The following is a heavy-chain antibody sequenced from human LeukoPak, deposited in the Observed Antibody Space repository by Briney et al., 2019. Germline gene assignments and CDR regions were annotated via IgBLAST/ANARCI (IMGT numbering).Heavy chain of an antibody. D-gene: IGHD2-8*01. CDR3: AKPVYDTNSGNFGIDY. V-gene: IGHV3-30*18. CDR2: MSYDGRHI. CDR1: GFTFSAYG. J-gene: IGHJ4*02. Sequence: GGSLRLSCAASGFTFSAYGMHWVRQAPGKGLEWVAVMSYDGRHIYYADSVKGRFTISRDSSKNTLYLQMNSLRTEDTAVYFCAKPVYDTNSGNFGIDYWGQGTLVTVSS.